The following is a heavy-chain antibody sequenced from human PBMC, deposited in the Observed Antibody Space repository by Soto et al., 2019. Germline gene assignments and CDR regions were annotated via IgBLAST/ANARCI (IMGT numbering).Heavy chain of an antibody. D-gene: IGHD1-26*01. CDR2: ISAGGGSI. J-gene: IGHJ5*02. Sequence: GGSLRLSCAASGFTFSSYTMNWVRQAPGEGLEWVSSISAGGGSIYYADSVKGRFTISRDNSENRVYLQMNSLRADDAAVYYCAKDPRPGRSNWFDPWGQGTLVTVSS. CDR1: GFTFSSYT. V-gene: IGHV3-23*01. CDR3: AKDPRPGRSNWFDP.